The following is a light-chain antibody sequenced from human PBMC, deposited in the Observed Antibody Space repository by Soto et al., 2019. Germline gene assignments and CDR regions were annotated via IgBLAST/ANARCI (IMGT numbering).Light chain of an antibody. CDR2: GAS. Sequence: ELVWTQNAGTLSLYGERRDTVCCRASQSVSHNYLAWYKQKPGQAPRLLIYGASNRATGIPDRFSGRGSGTDVTLPLSRLQPEDFAVDYCQQYGSAGTFGRGTKVDIK. CDR3: QQYGSAGT. J-gene: IGKJ4*02. CDR1: QSVSHNY. V-gene: IGKV3-20*01.